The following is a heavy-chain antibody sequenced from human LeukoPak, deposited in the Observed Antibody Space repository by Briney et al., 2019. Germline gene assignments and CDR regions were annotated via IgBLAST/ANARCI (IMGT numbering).Heavy chain of an antibody. V-gene: IGHV4-59*01. J-gene: IGHJ4*02. CDR1: GGSISSYY. CDR2: IYCSGST. Sequence: SETLSLTCTVSGGSISSYYWSWIRQPPGKGLEWIGYIYCSGSTNYNPSLKSRVTISVDTSKNQFSLKLSSVTAADTAVYYCARDRGSSWYSDWGQGTLVTVSS. D-gene: IGHD6-13*01. CDR3: ARDRGSSWYSD.